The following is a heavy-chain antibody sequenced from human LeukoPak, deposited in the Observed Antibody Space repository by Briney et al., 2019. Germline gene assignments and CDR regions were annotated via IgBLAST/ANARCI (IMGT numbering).Heavy chain of an antibody. J-gene: IGHJ4*02. D-gene: IGHD6-13*01. Sequence: PGGSLRLSCAASGFTFSSYGMHWVRQAPGKGLEWVAFIRYDGSNKYYADSVKGRFTISRDNSKNTLYLQMNSLRAEDTAVYYCARGGGSWYYSFDYWGQGTLVTVSS. CDR3: ARGGGSWYYSFDY. CDR1: GFTFSSYG. CDR2: IRYDGSNK. V-gene: IGHV3-30*02.